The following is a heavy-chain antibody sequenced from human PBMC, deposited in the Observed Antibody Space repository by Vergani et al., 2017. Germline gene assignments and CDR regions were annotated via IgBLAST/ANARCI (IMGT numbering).Heavy chain of an antibody. Sequence: QVQLQESGPGLVKPSETLSLTCTVSGGSISNYYWSWIRQPPGKGLEWIGYIYYSGSTNYNPSLKSLVTISVDTSKNQFSLKLSSVTAADTAVYYCGYDFWRGSGWGQGTLVTVSS. CDR3: GYDFWRGSG. CDR1: GGSISNYY. J-gene: IGHJ4*02. D-gene: IGHD3-3*01. CDR2: IYYSGST. V-gene: IGHV4-59*01.